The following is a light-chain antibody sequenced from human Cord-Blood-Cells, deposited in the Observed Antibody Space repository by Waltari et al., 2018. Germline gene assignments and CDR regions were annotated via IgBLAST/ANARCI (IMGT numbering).Light chain of an antibody. CDR1: SSDVGGYHY. CDR2: DVS. CDR3: CSYAGSYTLV. J-gene: IGLJ3*02. V-gene: IGLV2-11*01. Sequence: QSALTQPRSVSASPGQSVTISCTGTSSDVGGYHYVSCYQQHPGKAPKLMIYDVSKRPSGVPDRFSVSKSGNTASLTSSGLQAEDEADYYCCSYAGSYTLVFGGGTKLTVL.